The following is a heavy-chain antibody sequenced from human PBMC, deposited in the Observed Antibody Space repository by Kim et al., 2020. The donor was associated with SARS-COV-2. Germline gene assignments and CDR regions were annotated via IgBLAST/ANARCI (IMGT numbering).Heavy chain of an antibody. CDR2: IYYSGST. J-gene: IGHJ4*02. V-gene: IGHV4-59*08. CDR1: GGSISSYY. D-gene: IGHD6-13*01. Sequence: SETLSLTCTVSGGSISSYYWSWIRQPPGKGLEWIGYIYYSGSTNYNPSLKSRVTISVDTSKNQFSLKLSSVTAADTAVYYCARQYGRAAAGTTFDYWGQGTLVTVSS. CDR3: ARQYGRAAAGTTFDY.